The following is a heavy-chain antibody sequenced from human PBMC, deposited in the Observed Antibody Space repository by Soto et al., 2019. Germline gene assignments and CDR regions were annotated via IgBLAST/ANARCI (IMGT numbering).Heavy chain of an antibody. CDR2: ISGYNGNT. D-gene: IGHD1-26*01. V-gene: IGHV1-18*04. CDR1: GYNFINYG. Sequence: QVQLVQSGAEVKKPGASVKVSCKASGYNFINYGLTWVRQAPGQGLEFMGWISGYNGNTNYAQKLQGRVTMNTDTSTSTAYMELRSLRSDDTAVYYCAREVGAPYGSADGMDVWGQGTTVTVSS. J-gene: IGHJ6*02. CDR3: AREVGAPYGSADGMDV.